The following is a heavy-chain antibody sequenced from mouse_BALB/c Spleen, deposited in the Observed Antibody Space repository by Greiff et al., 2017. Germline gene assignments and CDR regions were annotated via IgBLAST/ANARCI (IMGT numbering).Heavy chain of an antibody. CDR2: INPSSGYT. CDR1: GYTFTSYT. V-gene: IGHV1-4*01. CDR3: ARGGYGNSYWYFDV. D-gene: IGHD2-1*01. J-gene: IGHJ1*01. Sequence: VPGVESGAELARPGASVKMSCKASGYTFTSYTMHWVKQRPGQGLEWIGYINPSSGYTNYNQKFKDKATLTADKSSSTAYMQLSSLTSEDSAVYYCARGGYGNSYWYFDVWGAGTTVTVSS.